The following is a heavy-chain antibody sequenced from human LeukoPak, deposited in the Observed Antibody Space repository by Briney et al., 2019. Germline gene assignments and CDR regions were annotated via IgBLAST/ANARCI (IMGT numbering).Heavy chain of an antibody. CDR2: ITGDGGST. CDR3: AKDSVVSGWYYFDY. D-gene: IGHD6-19*01. J-gene: IGHJ4*02. Sequence: GGSLRLSCAASGFTFDDYAMHWVRQAPGRGLEWVSLITGDGGSTYYADSVKGRFTVSRDNSKNSLYLQMNSLRTEDTALYYCAKDSVVSGWYYFDYWGQGTLVTVSS. V-gene: IGHV3-43*02. CDR1: GFTFDDYA.